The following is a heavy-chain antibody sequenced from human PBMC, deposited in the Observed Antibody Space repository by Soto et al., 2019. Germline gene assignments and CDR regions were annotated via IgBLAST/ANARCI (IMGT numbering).Heavy chain of an antibody. CDR2: INTDGSST. V-gene: IGHV3-74*03. Sequence: GGSLRLSCAASGFTFSRYWMHWVRQAPGKGLVWVSRINTDGSSTTYADSVKGRFTISRDNARNTLYLQMNSLRVDDTAVYYCARDPGAFSSTWSFYFDSWGQGTQVTVSS. J-gene: IGHJ4*02. CDR3: ARDPGAFSSTWSFYFDS. D-gene: IGHD6-13*01. CDR1: GFTFSRYW.